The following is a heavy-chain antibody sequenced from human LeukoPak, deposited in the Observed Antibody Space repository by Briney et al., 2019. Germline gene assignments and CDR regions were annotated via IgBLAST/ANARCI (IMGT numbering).Heavy chain of an antibody. Sequence: ASVKVSCKAFGYTFTSNYMHWVRQAPGQGPEWMGVISPSGGSTTYAQKFQGRVTLTRDMSTSTDYLELCSLRSEDTAVYYCARGGKSWLRDFDYWGQGTLVTVSS. D-gene: IGHD5-12*01. V-gene: IGHV1-46*01. CDR3: ARGGKSWLRDFDY. CDR2: ISPSGGST. J-gene: IGHJ4*02. CDR1: GYTFTSNY.